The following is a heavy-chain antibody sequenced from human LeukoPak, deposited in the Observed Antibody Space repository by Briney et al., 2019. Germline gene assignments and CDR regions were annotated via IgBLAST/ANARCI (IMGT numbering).Heavy chain of an antibody. CDR1: GFTFSSYS. CDR2: ISSSSSYI. CDR3: AGVGDSSSGYNDAFDI. D-gene: IGHD3-22*01. Sequence: PGGSLRLSCAASGFTFSSYSMNWVRQAPGKGLEWVSSISSSSSYIYYADSVKGRFTISRDNAKNSLYLQMNSLRAEDTAVYYCAGVGDSSSGYNDAFDIWGQGTMVTVSS. V-gene: IGHV3-21*01. J-gene: IGHJ3*02.